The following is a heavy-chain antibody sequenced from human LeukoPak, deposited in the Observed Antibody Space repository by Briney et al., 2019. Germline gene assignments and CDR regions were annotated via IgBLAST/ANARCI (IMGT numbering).Heavy chain of an antibody. J-gene: IGHJ4*02. CDR1: GYTLTELS. V-gene: IGHV1-24*01. CDR3: ATDYVVRGVIDY. D-gene: IGHD3-10*01. Sequence: ASMKVSCKVSGYTLTELSMHWVRQAPGKGLEWMGGFDPEDGETIYAQKFQGRVTMTEDTSTDTAYMELSSLRSEDTAVYYCATDYVVRGVIDYWGQGTLVTVSS. CDR2: FDPEDGET.